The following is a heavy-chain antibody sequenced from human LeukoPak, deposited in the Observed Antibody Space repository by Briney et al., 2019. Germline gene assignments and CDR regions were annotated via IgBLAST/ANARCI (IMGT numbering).Heavy chain of an antibody. CDR2: IVNDGSTT. V-gene: IGHV3-74*01. CDR1: GFTLSDYW. Sequence: QAGGSLRLSCAASGFTLSDYWMHWVRQAPGQGLAWVSRIVNDGSTTYADSVKGRFTISRDNAKNTLYLQMNSLRADDTAVYFCVRDNGGEHSWGQGALVTVSS. J-gene: IGHJ4*02. D-gene: IGHD3-16*01. CDR3: VRDNGGEHS.